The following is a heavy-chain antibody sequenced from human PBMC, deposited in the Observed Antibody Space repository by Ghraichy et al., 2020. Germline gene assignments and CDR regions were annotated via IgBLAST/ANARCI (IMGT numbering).Heavy chain of an antibody. CDR1: GFTFSASW. J-gene: IGHJ4*02. Sequence: LSLTCAASGFTFSASWMSWVRQVPGKGLEWVANIKQDGSAQNYVDSVRGRFTISRDNAKSSLFLQMDSLRVEDTALYYCARGGGNFDLWGQGSLATVSS. D-gene: IGHD4-23*01. V-gene: IGHV3-7*01. CDR2: IKQDGSAQ. CDR3: ARGGGNFDL.